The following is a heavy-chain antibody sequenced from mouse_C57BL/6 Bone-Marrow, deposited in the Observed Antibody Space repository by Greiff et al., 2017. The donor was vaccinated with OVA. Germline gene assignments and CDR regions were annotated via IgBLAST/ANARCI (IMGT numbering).Heavy chain of an antibody. J-gene: IGHJ1*03. CDR2: VYPYNGGT. V-gene: IGHV1-36*01. Sequence: VQLKQSGPVLVKPGPSVKISCKASGFTFPDYYMHWVKQSHGKSLEWIGLVYPYNGGTSYNQKFKGKATLTVDTSSSTAYIELNSLNSEDSAVYYCARYNYYGSSYWYFDVWGTGTTVTVSS. D-gene: IGHD1-1*01. CDR1: GFTFPDYY. CDR3: ARYNYYGSSYWYFDV.